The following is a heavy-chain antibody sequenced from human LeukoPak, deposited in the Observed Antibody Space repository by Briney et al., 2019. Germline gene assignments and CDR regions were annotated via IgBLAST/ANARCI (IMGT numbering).Heavy chain of an antibody. J-gene: IGHJ2*01. V-gene: IGHV1-69*01. Sequence: SEKVSCTASGGTGCSYAISWVRQRPGQGLEWMGGSIPIFGTANYAQRFQGRVTITADESTGTAYMELSSLRSEDTAVYYCARHVFRNIAVAGTDPNWYFDLWGRGTLVTVSS. CDR3: ARHVFRNIAVAGTDPNWYFDL. CDR2: SIPIFGTA. D-gene: IGHD6-19*01. CDR1: GGTGCSYA.